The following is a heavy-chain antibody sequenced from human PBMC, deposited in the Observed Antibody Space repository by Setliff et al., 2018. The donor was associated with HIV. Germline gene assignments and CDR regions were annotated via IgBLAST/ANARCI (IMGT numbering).Heavy chain of an antibody. V-gene: IGHV4-34*01. J-gene: IGHJ5*02. CDR2: IDDSGSI. D-gene: IGHD3-10*01. CDR3: ARVKSIKTTLVRLWPRFDL. CDR1: TESLTRYD. Sequence: PSETLSLTCAVYTESLTRYDWAWIRQSPEKGLEWIGEIDDSGSIIYNPSLQSRVTMSVDTPKNQFSLKVRSLTAADTGLYYCARVKSIKTTLVRLWPRFDLWGQGTQVTVSS.